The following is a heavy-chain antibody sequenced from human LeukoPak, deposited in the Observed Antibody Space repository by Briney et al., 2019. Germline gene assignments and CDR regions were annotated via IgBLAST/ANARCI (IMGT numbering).Heavy chain of an antibody. CDR3: TRGRRLRIGFEFDF. D-gene: IGHD6-25*01. J-gene: IGHJ4*02. CDR2: MNPNSGNT. Sequence: APVKVSCKASGYTLSTYDIHWVRQATGQGLEWMGWMNPNSGNTGYAQRFQGRVTMTRNTSISTAYMELSSLRSEDTAVYYCTRGRRLRIGFEFDFWGQGTLVTVSS. CDR1: GYTLSTYD. V-gene: IGHV1-8*01.